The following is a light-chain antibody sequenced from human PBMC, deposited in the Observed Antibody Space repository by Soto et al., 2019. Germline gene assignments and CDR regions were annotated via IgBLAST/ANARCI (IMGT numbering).Light chain of an antibody. CDR1: SSNIGNNY. CDR3: ATWDSSLSAYV. V-gene: IGLV1-51*02. CDR2: ENN. Sequence: QSALTQPPSGSAAPGQKVTISCSGSSSNIGNNYVSWYQQLPGTAPRLLIYENNKRPSGIPDRFSGSKSGTSATLGITGLQTGDEADYYCATWDSSLSAYVFGTGTKVTVL. J-gene: IGLJ1*01.